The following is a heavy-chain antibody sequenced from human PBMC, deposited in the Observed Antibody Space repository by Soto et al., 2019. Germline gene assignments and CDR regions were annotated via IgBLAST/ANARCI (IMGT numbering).Heavy chain of an antibody. V-gene: IGHV4-34*01. Sequence: SETLSLTCSVYGGFFSNNYWTWFRQPPEKGLEWIGEISPSGTTKYIPSLKSRGTISVDTSRKQFFLKVTSVSAADTAVYYCATSLWFGTQPEIWGPGTLVTVSS. D-gene: IGHD3-10*01. CDR3: ATSLWFGTQPEI. J-gene: IGHJ4*02. CDR1: GGFFSNNY. CDR2: ISPSGTT.